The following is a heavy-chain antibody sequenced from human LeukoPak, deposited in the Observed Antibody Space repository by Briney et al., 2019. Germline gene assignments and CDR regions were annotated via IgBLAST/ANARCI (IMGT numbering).Heavy chain of an antibody. D-gene: IGHD3-10*01. CDR3: AKDINWGSGYFDS. CDR2: ISWDGGSI. CDR1: GIKFDDYA. Sequence: PGGSLRLSCAVSGIKFDDYAMHWVRQAPGKGLEWVSSISWDGGSIDYADSVQGRFTLSRDNAKNSLYLQMNSLRPEDTALYYCAKDINWGSGYFDSWGQGTLVTVSS. J-gene: IGHJ4*02. V-gene: IGHV3-9*01.